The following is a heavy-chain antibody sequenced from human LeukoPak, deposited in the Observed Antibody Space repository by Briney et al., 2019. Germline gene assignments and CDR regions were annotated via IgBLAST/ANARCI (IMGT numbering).Heavy chain of an antibody. CDR1: GGTFSSYA. V-gene: IGHV1-69*01. CDR3: ARGSGGGNPGAFDI. J-gene: IGHJ3*02. CDR2: IIPIFGTA. D-gene: IGHD4-23*01. Sequence: SVKVSCKASGGTFSSYAISWVRQAPGQGLEWMGGIIPIFGTANYAQKFQGRVTITADESTSTAYMELSSLRSEDTAVYYCARGSGGGNPGAFDIWGQGTMVTVSS.